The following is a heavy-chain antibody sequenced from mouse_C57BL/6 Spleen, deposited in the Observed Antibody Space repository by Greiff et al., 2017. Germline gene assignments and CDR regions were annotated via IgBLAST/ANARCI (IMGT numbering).Heavy chain of an antibody. V-gene: IGHV5-4*01. CDR3: ARDRYYGSSYKTYCFDY. J-gene: IGHJ2*01. CDR1: GFTFSSYA. D-gene: IGHD1-1*01. Sequence: EVKLVESGGGLVRPGGSLKLSCAASGFTFSSYAMSWVRQTPEKRLGWVATISDGGSSTYYPDNVKGRFTISRAHAKNNLYLQMNHLKSEDTAMYYCARDRYYGSSYKTYCFDYWGQGTTLTVSS. CDR2: ISDGGSST.